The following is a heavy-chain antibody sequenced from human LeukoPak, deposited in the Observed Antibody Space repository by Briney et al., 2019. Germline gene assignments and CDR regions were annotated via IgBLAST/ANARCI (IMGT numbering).Heavy chain of an antibody. CDR1: GFTFSNAW. Sequence: PGGSLRLSCAASGFTFSNAWMSWVRQAPGKGLEWVGRIRRNTDGGTADYAAPVKGRFTISRDDSKNTLYLQMNSLKTEDTAVYYCTTVHASGCPGNYWGQGTLVTVSS. D-gene: IGHD6-19*01. CDR3: TTVHASGCPGNY. V-gene: IGHV3-15*01. CDR2: IRRNTDGGTA. J-gene: IGHJ4*02.